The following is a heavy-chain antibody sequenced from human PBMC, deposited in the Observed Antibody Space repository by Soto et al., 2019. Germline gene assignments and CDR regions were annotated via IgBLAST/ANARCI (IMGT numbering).Heavy chain of an antibody. CDR3: ARNKVVVVPTTSFYYFDY. V-gene: IGHV4-30-4*02. J-gene: IGHJ4*01. D-gene: IGHD3-16*02. CDR1: GGSINSYTNY. Sequence: SETLSLTCSVSGGSINSYTNYWSWIRQTPSSGLEWIGYIYYSGTTYYNPSLKSRVTISIDPSKRQFSLRLSSVTAADTAVYYCARNKVVVVPTTSFYYFDYWGLGTLVTVSS. CDR2: IYYSGTT.